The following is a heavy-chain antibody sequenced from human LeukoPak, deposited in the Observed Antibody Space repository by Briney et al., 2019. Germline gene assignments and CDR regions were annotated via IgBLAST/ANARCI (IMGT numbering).Heavy chain of an antibody. CDR2: ISSSSSTI. D-gene: IGHD7-27*01. J-gene: IGHJ4*02. Sequence: GGSLRLSCAAFGFTFISYSMNWVRQAPGKGLEWVSYISSSSSTIYYADSVKGRFTISRDNAKNSLYLQMNSLRAEDTAVYYCARDGPRLLGIFDYWGQGTLVTVSS. CDR3: ARDGPRLLGIFDY. V-gene: IGHV3-48*04. CDR1: GFTFISYS.